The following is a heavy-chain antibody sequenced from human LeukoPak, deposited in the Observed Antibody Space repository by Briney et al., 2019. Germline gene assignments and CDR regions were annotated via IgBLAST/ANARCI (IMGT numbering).Heavy chain of an antibody. V-gene: IGHV3-23*01. Sequence: GGSLRLSCADSGFTFSNYAMSWVRQAPGKGLEWVSAITGSGGNTYYADSVKGRFTISRDNSKNTVFLQMNSLRAEDTAVYYCAKWGDYDVLTGYYVSDYWGQGTLVTVSS. D-gene: IGHD3-9*01. CDR3: AKWGDYDVLTGYYVSDY. CDR1: GFTFSNYA. CDR2: ITGSGGNT. J-gene: IGHJ4*02.